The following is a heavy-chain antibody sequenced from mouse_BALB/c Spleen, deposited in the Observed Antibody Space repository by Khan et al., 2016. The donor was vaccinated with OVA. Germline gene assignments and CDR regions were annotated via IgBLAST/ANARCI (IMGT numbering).Heavy chain of an antibody. CDR3: AKGISSRFDY. CDR2: INTNTGEP. Sequence: QIQLVQSGPELKKPGETVKISCKASGYTFTNYGMNWVKQAPGKGFKWMGWINTNTGEPTYAEEFKGRFVFSLETSANTAYLQINNLKNEDTATYFCAKGISSRFDYWGQGTSLTVSS. D-gene: IGHD2-12*01. J-gene: IGHJ2*02. V-gene: IGHV9-3*02. CDR1: GYTFTNYG.